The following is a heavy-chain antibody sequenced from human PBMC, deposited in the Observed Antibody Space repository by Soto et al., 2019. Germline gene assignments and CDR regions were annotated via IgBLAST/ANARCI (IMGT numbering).Heavy chain of an antibody. Sequence: QVPLVQSGAEVKKPGSSVKVSCKASGGTFSSYAISWVRQAPGQGLEWLGGIIPIFGTANYAQKFQGRVTITADEPTSTAYMELSSLRSEDTAVYYCARYLGYCSGGSCYPGHYYYYGMDVWGQGTTVTVSS. V-gene: IGHV1-69*19. D-gene: IGHD2-15*01. J-gene: IGHJ6*02. CDR3: ARYLGYCSGGSCYPGHYYYYGMDV. CDR1: GGTFSSYA. CDR2: IIPIFGTA.